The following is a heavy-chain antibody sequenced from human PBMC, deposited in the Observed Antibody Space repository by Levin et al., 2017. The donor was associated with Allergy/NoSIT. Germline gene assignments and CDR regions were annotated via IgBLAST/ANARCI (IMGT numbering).Heavy chain of an antibody. Sequence: GESLKISCAASGFSFSTRAMTWVRQAAGKGPEWVSGITGDGYDTHYADPVKGRFTIPRDNSKNTLFLQMNSLRTEDTAVYYCAKGNTIFGVGRLDSWRQGTLVTVSS. D-gene: IGHD3-3*01. J-gene: IGHJ4*02. CDR3: AKGNTIFGVGRLDS. CDR1: GFSFSTRA. V-gene: IGHV3-23*01. CDR2: ITGDGYDT.